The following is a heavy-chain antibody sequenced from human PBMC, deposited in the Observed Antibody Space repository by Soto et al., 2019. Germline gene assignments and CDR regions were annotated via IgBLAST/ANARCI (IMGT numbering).Heavy chain of an antibody. D-gene: IGHD3-10*01. CDR3: ARGGPRPYYFDH. CDR2: ISSSSSYT. CDR1: GFTFSDYY. J-gene: IGHJ4*02. V-gene: IGHV3-11*06. Sequence: GGSLRLSCAASGFTFSDYYMSWIRQAPGKGLEWVSYISSSSSYTNYADSVKGRFTISRDNAKNSLYLQMNSLRAEDTAVYYCARGGPRPYYFDHWGQGTLVTVSS.